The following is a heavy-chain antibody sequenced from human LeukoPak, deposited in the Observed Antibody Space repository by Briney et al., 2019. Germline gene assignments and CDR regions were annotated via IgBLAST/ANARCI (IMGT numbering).Heavy chain of an antibody. D-gene: IGHD4-17*01. J-gene: IGHJ4*02. V-gene: IGHV3-23*01. CDR1: GFTFSSYA. CDR3: ARASMSTVTT. CDR2: ISSSGGST. Sequence: GGSLRLSCAASGFTFSSYAMSWVRQAPGKGLEWVSAISSSGGSTYYAGSVKGRFTISRDNSKNTLYLQMNSLRAEDTAVYYCARASMSTVTTWGQGTLVTVSS.